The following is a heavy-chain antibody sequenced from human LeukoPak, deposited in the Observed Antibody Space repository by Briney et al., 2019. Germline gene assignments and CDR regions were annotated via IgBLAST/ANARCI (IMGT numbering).Heavy chain of an antibody. CDR3: ARDRYSSGWYYDY. CDR2: ISAYNGNT. CDR1: GYTFTSYA. Sequence: GASVKVSCKASGYTFTSYAMNWVRQAPGQGLEWMDWISAYNGNTNYAQKLQGRVTMTTDTSTSTAYMELRSLRSDDTAVYYCARDRYSSGWYYDYWGQGTLVTVSS. V-gene: IGHV1-18*01. J-gene: IGHJ4*02. D-gene: IGHD6-19*01.